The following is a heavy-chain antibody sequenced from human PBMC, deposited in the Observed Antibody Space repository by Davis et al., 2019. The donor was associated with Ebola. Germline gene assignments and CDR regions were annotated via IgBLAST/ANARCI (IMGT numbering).Heavy chain of an antibody. J-gene: IGHJ6*02. V-gene: IGHV4-39*01. D-gene: IGHD5-18*01. CDR3: ARGHSYGSMVYGLDV. Sequence: MPSETLSLTCTVSGGATSTSIFPLGCCRNPPVKDVVWTGNIQYSGKTYYNPALKSRITISVDTSKNQFSLKLSSVTAADTAVYYCARGHSYGSMVYGLDVWGQGTTVTVSS. CDR2: IQYSGKT. CDR1: GGATSTSIFP.